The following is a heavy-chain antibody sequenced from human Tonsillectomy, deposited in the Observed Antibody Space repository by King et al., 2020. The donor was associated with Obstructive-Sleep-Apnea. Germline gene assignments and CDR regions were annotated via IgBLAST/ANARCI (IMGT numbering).Heavy chain of an antibody. V-gene: IGHV4-31*03. D-gene: IGHD3-22*01. Sequence: QLQESGPGLVNPSQTLSLTCTVSGGSISSGAYYWSWIRQHPGKGLEWIGYIYYSGSTYYKSSLKSRVTISVDTSKNQFSLKLNSVTAADTAVYFCARSYCYDSSGHRGGYYFDYWGQGTLVTVSS. CDR2: IYYSGST. CDR1: GGSISSGAYY. J-gene: IGHJ4*02. CDR3: ARSYCYDSSGHRGGYYFDY.